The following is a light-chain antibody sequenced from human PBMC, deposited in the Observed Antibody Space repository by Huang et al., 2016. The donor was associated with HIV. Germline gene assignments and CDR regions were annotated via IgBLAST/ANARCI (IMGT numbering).Light chain of an antibody. Sequence: EIVMTQSPATLSVSPGERATLSCRASQSVSSTLAWYQLKPGQAPRLLIYGASTRANGIPARFSGSGSGTEFTLTISSLQSEDFAVYYCQQYNNWPGTFGQGTRLEIK. J-gene: IGKJ2*01. V-gene: IGKV3-15*01. CDR3: QQYNNWPGT. CDR1: QSVSST. CDR2: GAS.